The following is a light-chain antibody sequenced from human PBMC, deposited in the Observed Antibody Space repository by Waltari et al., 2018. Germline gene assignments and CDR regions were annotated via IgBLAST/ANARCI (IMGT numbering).Light chain of an antibody. J-gene: IGLJ2*01. CDR1: PPNLGKTY. V-gene: IGLV1-51*01. Sequence: QSVLTQPPSVSAASGQKVTISCSGRPPNLGKTYVSWYQQFPGTAPKLLIYEDDKRPSGIAGRFSGSKSGTSATLDIHGLQTGDEADYYCGTWDSSMSVGVLGGGTKVTVL. CDR2: EDD. CDR3: GTWDSSMSVGV.